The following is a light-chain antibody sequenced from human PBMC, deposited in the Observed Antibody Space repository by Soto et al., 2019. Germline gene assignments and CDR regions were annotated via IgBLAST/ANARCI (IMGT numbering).Light chain of an antibody. CDR1: SSNIGTTY. Sequence: QSVLTQPPSVSAAPGQRVTISCSGSSSNIGTTYVSWYQQLPGTVPKLLMYDNNKRPSGIPDRFSGSKSATSATLDITGLQTGDEADYYCGAWDVSVGTYVFGTGTKLTVL. V-gene: IGLV1-51*01. CDR3: GAWDVSVGTYV. J-gene: IGLJ1*01. CDR2: DNN.